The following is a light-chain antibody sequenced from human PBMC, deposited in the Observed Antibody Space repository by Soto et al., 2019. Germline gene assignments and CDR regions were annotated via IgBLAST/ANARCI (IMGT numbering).Light chain of an antibody. V-gene: IGKV2-28*01. CDR3: LQALQTPWT. CDR1: QSLLHSNGYNY. CDR2: LGS. Sequence: DIVMTQSPLSLPVTPGEPASISCRSSQSLLHSNGYNYLDWYRQKPGQSPQLLIYLGSNRASGVPDRFSGSGSGTDFTLKSSRVEAEDVGVYYCLQALQTPWTFGQGTKVAIK. J-gene: IGKJ1*01.